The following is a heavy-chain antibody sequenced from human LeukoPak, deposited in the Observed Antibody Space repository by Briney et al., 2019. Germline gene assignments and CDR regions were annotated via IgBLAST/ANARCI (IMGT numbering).Heavy chain of an antibody. Sequence: PSQTLSLTCTVSGGSISSYYWSWIRQPARKGLEWIGRIYTSGSTNYNPSLKSRVTMSVDTSKNQFSLKLSSVTAADTAVYYCARGGLSYSSSSGWFDPWGQGTLVTVSS. V-gene: IGHV4-4*07. CDR3: ARGGLSYSSSSGWFDP. D-gene: IGHD6-13*01. CDR1: GGSISSYY. CDR2: IYTSGST. J-gene: IGHJ5*02.